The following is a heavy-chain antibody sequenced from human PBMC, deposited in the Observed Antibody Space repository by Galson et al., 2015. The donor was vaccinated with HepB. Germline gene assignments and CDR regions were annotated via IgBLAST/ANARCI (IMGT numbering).Heavy chain of an antibody. CDR2: IYTGGHT. J-gene: IGHJ4*02. CDR1: GFTVSTKY. V-gene: IGHV3-66*02. D-gene: IGHD4-17*01. CDR3: ARGSDYGDGLYYFDF. Sequence: PRLSCAVSGFTVSTKYMSWVRQAPGKGLEWVSVIYTGGHTYYADSVKGRFTISRDNSKNTLYLQMNSLRPEDTAVYYCARGSDYGDGLYYFDFWGQGTLVTVSS.